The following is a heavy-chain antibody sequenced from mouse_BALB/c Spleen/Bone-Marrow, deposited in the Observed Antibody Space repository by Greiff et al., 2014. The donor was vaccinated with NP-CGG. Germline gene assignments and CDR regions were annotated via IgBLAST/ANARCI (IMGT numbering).Heavy chain of an antibody. CDR3: ARFSQLGLLAY. CDR2: IYPGSGST. Sequence: LQESGAELVKPGTSVKLSCKASGYNFTGYWINWVKLRPGQGLEWIGDIYPGSGSTNYNEKFKSKATLTVDTSSSTAYMQLSSLASEDSALYYCARFSQLGLLAYWGQGTLVTVSA. CDR1: GYNFTGYW. J-gene: IGHJ3*01. D-gene: IGHD3-1*01. V-gene: IGHV1-55*01.